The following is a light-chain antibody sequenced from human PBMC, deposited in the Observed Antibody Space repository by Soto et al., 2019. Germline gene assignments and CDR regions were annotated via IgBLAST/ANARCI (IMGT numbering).Light chain of an antibody. J-gene: IGKJ2*01. CDR1: QSVLYSSNNKNY. CDR2: WAS. Sequence: DIVMTQSPDSLALSLGERATINCKSSQSVLYSSNNKNYLAWYQQKPGQPPKLLIYWASTRESGXPDRFSGXXXXXXXXXXXXXXQAEDVAVYYCQQYYSSPRTFGQGTKLEIK. V-gene: IGKV4-1*01. CDR3: QQYYSSPRT.